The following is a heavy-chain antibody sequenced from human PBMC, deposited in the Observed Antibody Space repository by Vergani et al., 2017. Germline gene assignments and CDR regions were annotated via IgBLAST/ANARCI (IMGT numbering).Heavy chain of an antibody. Sequence: EVHLLESGGGLVQSGGSLRLSCAASGFTFSNSAVSWVRQAPERGLAWVSSISGPGLSTYYADSVKGRFSISRDNSKNTVCLQMHSLRAEDTAIYYCVKEKIDLGSYFFDSWGHGILVTVSS. CDR2: ISGPGLST. J-gene: IGHJ4*01. V-gene: IGHV3-23*01. CDR1: GFTFSNSA. D-gene: IGHD2/OR15-2a*01. CDR3: VKEKIDLGSYFFDS.